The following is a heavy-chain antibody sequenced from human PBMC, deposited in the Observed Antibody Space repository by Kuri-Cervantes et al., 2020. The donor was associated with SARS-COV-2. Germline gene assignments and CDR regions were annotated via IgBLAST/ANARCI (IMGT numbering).Heavy chain of an antibody. V-gene: IGHV3-21*06. CDR2: ISRTSTYK. CDR3: ARGGSGDSRPSHYDIPDFYYTLDV. J-gene: IGHJ6*02. D-gene: IGHD3-9*01. Sequence: GGSLRLSCAASGFSFTSYSTTWVRQTPGKGLEWVSSISRTSTYKHYADSVKGRFSMSRDNAKNSLYLQLESLRVEDTAIYYCARGGSGDSRPSHYDIPDFYYTLDVWGQGTTVTVSS. CDR1: GFSFTSYS.